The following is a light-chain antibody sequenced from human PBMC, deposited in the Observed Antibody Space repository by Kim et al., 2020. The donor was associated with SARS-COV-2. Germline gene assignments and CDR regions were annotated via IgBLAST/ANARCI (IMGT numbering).Light chain of an antibody. Sequence: YASVGDRVTITCRASQRISSWLAWYQQKPGKAPNLLIFAASTLQGGVPSRFSGSGSGTDFTLTISSLQPEDSATYYCQQANSFPYTFGQGTKLEI. J-gene: IGKJ2*01. CDR2: AAS. CDR1: QRISSW. CDR3: QQANSFPYT. V-gene: IGKV1-12*01.